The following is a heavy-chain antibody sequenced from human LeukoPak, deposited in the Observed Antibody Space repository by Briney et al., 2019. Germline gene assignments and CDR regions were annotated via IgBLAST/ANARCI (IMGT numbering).Heavy chain of an antibody. CDR1: GGSISSSSYY. D-gene: IGHD3-22*01. Sequence: SETLSLTCTVSGGSISSSSYYWGWIRQPPGRGLGWIGSIYYSGSTYYNPSLKSRVTISVDTSKNQFSLKLSSVTAADTAVYYCARTYYYDSSGYYPDAFDIWGQGTMVTVSS. V-gene: IGHV4-39*01. J-gene: IGHJ3*02. CDR2: IYYSGST. CDR3: ARTYYYDSSGYYPDAFDI.